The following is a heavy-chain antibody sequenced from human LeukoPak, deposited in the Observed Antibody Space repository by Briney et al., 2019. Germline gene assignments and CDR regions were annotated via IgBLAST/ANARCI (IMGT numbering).Heavy chain of an antibody. J-gene: IGHJ3*02. CDR1: GGTFSSYA. D-gene: IGHD3-10*01. V-gene: IGHV1-69*05. Sequence: SVKVSCKASGGTFSSYAISWVLQAPGQGLEWMGRIIPIFGTANYAQKFQGRVTITTDESTSTAYMELSSLRSEDTAVYYCARGGGYYGSGSDIWGQGTMATVSS. CDR2: IIPIFGTA. CDR3: ARGGGYYGSGSDI.